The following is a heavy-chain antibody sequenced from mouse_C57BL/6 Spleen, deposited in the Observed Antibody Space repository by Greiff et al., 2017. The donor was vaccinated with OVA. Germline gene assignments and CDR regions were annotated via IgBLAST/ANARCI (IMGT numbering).Heavy chain of an antibody. CDR3: ARWDDGYLFDY. CDR2: IYPRSGNT. Sequence: QVQLKQSGAELARPGASVKLSCKASGYTFTSYGISWVKQRTGQGLEWIGEIYPRSGNTYYNEKFKGKATLTADKSSSTAYMELRSLTSEDSAVYFCARWDDGYLFDYWGQGTTLTVSS. D-gene: IGHD2-3*01. CDR1: GYTFTSYG. J-gene: IGHJ2*01. V-gene: IGHV1-81*01.